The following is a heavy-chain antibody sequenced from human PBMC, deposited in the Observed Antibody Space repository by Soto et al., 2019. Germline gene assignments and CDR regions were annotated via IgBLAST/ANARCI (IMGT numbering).Heavy chain of an antibody. D-gene: IGHD6-6*01. Sequence: ASVKVSCKASGYTFTSYDINWVRQATGQGLEWMGWMNPNSGNTGYAQKFQGRVTMTRNTSISTAYMELSSLRSEDTAVYYCARGRHSSSSKYYYYMDVWGKGTTVTVSS. CDR3: ARGRHSSSSKYYYYMDV. J-gene: IGHJ6*03. CDR2: MNPNSGNT. V-gene: IGHV1-8*01. CDR1: GYTFTSYD.